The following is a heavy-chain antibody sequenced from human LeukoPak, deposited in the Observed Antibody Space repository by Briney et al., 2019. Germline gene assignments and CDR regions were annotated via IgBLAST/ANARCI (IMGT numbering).Heavy chain of an antibody. CDR2: ISGCDTST. J-gene: IGHJ4*02. D-gene: IGHD4-23*01. CDR1: GFTFSSYA. Sequence: GGSLRLSCAASGFTFSSYAMNWVRQAPGKGLEWVSTISGCDTSTFYADSVKGRFTISRDNSKNTLYLQMNNLRAEDTAVYYCAKNLNGGNTHSDYWGQGTLVTVSS. V-gene: IGHV3-23*01. CDR3: AKNLNGGNTHSDY.